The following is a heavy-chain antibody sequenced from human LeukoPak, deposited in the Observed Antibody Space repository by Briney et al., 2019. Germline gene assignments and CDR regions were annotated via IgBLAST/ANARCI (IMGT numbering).Heavy chain of an antibody. D-gene: IGHD3-22*01. Sequence: ASVKVSCKASGYTFSGYYIHWVRQAPGQGLEWMGWIHPTNGGTDFAQKFKGRVTMTRDTSISTAYMELSRLSPNDTAVYYCARSGVGYFYDNSGYYPLDYWGQGTLVTVSS. CDR1: GYTFSGYY. CDR2: IHPTNGGT. V-gene: IGHV1-2*02. J-gene: IGHJ4*02. CDR3: ARSGVGYFYDNSGYYPLDY.